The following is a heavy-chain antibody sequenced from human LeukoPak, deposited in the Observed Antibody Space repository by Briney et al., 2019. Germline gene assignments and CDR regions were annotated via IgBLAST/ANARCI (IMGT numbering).Heavy chain of an antibody. D-gene: IGHD5-18*01. CDR2: IYHSGST. CDR1: GGSVSSGNYY. CDR3: ASNTWWIQTDAFDI. J-gene: IGHJ3*02. V-gene: IGHV4-30-2*01. Sequence: SETLSLTCTVSGGSVSSGNYYWSWIRQPPGKGLEWIGYIYHSGSTYYNPSLKSRVTISVDRSKSQFSLKLTSATAADTAVYYCASNTWWIQTDAFDIWGQGTMVTVSS.